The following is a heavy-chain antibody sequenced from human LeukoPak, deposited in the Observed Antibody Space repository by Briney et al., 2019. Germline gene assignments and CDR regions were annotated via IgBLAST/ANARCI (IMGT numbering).Heavy chain of an antibody. J-gene: IGHJ3*02. CDR2: ITGDGGYT. D-gene: IGHD2-8*01. Sequence: GVSLTLSCAASGFTFSTYVMQWVRQAPGKGLESVSAITGDGGYTYYANSVKGRFTISRDNSKKTLYLQMGSLRADDMAVYYCARVSTNDRRNAFDIWGQGTMVTVSS. CDR3: ARVSTNDRRNAFDI. CDR1: GFTFSTYV. V-gene: IGHV3-64*01.